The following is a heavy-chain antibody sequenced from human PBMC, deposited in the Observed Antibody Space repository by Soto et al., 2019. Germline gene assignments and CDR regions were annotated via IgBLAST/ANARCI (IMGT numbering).Heavy chain of an antibody. CDR3: ARGLPPGYNWNYLRWFDP. CDR2: IIPIFGTA. Sequence: SVKVSCKASGGTFSSYAISWVRQAPGQGLEWMGGIIPIFGTANYAQKFQGRVTITADESTSTAYMELSSLRPEDTAVYYRARGLPPGYNWNYLRWFDPWGQGTLVTVSS. CDR1: GGTFSSYA. J-gene: IGHJ5*02. D-gene: IGHD1-7*01. V-gene: IGHV1-69*13.